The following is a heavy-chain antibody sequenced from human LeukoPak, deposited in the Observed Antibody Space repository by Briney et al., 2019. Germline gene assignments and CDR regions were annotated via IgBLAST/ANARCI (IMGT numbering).Heavy chain of an antibody. J-gene: IGHJ5*02. D-gene: IGHD3/OR15-3a*01. V-gene: IGHV1-8*01. Sequence: ASVKVSCKASGYTFTSYDINWVRQATGQGLEWMGWMNPNSGNTGYAQKFQGRVTMTRNTSISTAYMELSSLRSEDTAVYYCARFPQARTGYWFDPWGQGTLVTVSS. CDR1: GYTFTSYD. CDR3: ARFPQARTGYWFDP. CDR2: MNPNSGNT.